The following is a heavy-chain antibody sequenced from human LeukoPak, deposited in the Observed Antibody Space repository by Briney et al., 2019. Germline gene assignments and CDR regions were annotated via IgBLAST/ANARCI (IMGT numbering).Heavy chain of an antibody. CDR1: GYTFTDYA. V-gene: IGHV1-3*04. CDR2: INTGKGNT. Sequence: GASVKVSCKASGYTFTDYAMHWVRQAPGERLEWMGWINTGKGNTKYSQKFQGRVTITRDTSASTAYMELSSLRSEDTAVYYCAREGLYSSSPFDYWGQGTLVTVSS. CDR3: AREGLYSSSPFDY. J-gene: IGHJ4*02. D-gene: IGHD6-13*01.